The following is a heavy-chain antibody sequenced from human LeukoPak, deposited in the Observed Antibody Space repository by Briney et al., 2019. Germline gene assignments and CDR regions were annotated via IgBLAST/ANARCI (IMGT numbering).Heavy chain of an antibody. CDR2: IYYSGST. CDR1: GGSISNYY. CDR3: ARRDHYGVKAFDI. V-gene: IGHV4-59*08. Sequence: SETLSLTCTVSGGSISNYYWSWIRQPPGKGLEWIGYIYYSGSTNYNPSLKSRVTIPVDTSKNQFSLKLSSVTAADTAVYYCARRDHYGVKAFDIWGQGTMVTVSS. J-gene: IGHJ3*02. D-gene: IGHD4-17*01.